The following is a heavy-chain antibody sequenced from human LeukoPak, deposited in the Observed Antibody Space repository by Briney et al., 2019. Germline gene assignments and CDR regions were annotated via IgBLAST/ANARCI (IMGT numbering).Heavy chain of an antibody. V-gene: IGHV3-23*01. CDR1: GITFNTYA. CDR2: ISGSGSRT. CDR3: AKERFSDILTSYYYYYMDV. J-gene: IGHJ6*03. D-gene: IGHD3-9*01. Sequence: PGGSLRLSCAASGITFNTYAMSWVRQAPGKGLEWVSAISGSGSRTYYADSVKGRFTISRDNSRNTLYLQMNSLRAEDTAVYYCAKERFSDILTSYYYYYMDVWGKGTTVTVSS.